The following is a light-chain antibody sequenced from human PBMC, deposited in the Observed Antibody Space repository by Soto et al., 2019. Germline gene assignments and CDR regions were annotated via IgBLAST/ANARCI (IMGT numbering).Light chain of an antibody. V-gene: IGKV3-11*01. CDR3: HQRDYWPPVT. Sequence: EIVLTQSPATLSLSPGDRATLSSMASQSVNTYLAWHHQNPGQAPRLLLYDASNRAAGIPARFSGSGCGTDFTVTISSLEPEDFAVYYCHQRDYWPPVTFGQGTRLEIK. CDR1: QSVNTY. J-gene: IGKJ5*01. CDR2: DAS.